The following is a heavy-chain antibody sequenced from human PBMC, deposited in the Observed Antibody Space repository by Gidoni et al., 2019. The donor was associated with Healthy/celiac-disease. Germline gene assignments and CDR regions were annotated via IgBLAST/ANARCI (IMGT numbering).Heavy chain of an antibody. V-gene: IGHV3-15*01. CDR1: GFTFSHAW. CDR2: IKSKTDGGTT. D-gene: IGHD1-26*01. Sequence: EVQLVESGGGLVKPGGSLRLSCAASGFTFSHAWMSWVRQAPGKGLEWVCRIKSKTDGGTTDYTAPVKGRFTISRYDSKNTLYLQVHSLKTEDTAVYYCTTEGSYYGEFYFDYWGQGTLVTVSS. J-gene: IGHJ4*02. CDR3: TTEGSYYGEFYFDY.